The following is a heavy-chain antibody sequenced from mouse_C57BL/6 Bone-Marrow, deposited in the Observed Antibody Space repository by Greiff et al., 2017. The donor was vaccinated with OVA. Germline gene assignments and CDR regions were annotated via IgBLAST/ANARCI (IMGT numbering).Heavy chain of an antibody. CDR3: ARSYGLLY. CDR2: IYPSSGNT. J-gene: IGHJ3*01. D-gene: IGHD1-1*02. V-gene: IGHV1-81*01. Sequence: QVQLQQSGAELARPGASVKLSCKASGYTFTSYGISWVKQRTGQGLEWIGEIYPSSGNTYYNEKFKGKATLTADKSSSTAYMELRSLTSEDSAVYFCARSYGLLYWGQGTLVTVSA. CDR1: GYTFTSYG.